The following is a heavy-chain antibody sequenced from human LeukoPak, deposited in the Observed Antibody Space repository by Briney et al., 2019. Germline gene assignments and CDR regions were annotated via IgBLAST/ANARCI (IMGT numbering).Heavy chain of an antibody. CDR2: ISGSGGNT. J-gene: IGHJ4*02. Sequence: GGPLRLSCAASGLTFSSYGMSCVRQAPGKGLEWVSAISGSGGNTYYADSLKGRFTISGDTSKNTLYLQMTSLRAEDTAVYYCAKTVGGYFDYWGQGTLVTVSS. CDR3: AKTVGGYFDY. CDR1: GLTFSSYG. V-gene: IGHV3-23*01.